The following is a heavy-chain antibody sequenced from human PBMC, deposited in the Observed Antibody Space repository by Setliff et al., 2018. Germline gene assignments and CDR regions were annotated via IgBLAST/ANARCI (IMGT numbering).Heavy chain of an antibody. Sequence: ASVKVSCKASGYTFSSYSISWVRQVPGQGLEWVGWISGNNGNTKYVQSLQGRVSMTTDTSTNTAYMELRSLTSDDTAIYYCARARLLWQSLIDYWGQGTLVTVSS. J-gene: IGHJ4*02. CDR1: GYTFSSYS. CDR2: ISGNNGNT. V-gene: IGHV1-18*01. CDR3: ARARLLWQSLIDY. D-gene: IGHD2-21*02.